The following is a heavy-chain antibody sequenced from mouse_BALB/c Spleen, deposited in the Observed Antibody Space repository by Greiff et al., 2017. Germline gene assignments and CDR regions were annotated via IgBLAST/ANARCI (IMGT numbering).Heavy chain of an antibody. J-gene: IGHJ2*01. V-gene: IGHV1-80*01. CDR3: ARAYRGDFYFDY. CDR2: IYPGDGDT. Sequence: QVQLQQSGAELVRPGSSVKISKASGYAFSSYWMNWVKQRPGQGLEWIGQIYPGDGDTNYNGKFKGKATLTADKSSSTAYMQLSSLTSEDSAVYFCARAYRGDFYFDYWGQGTTLTVSS. CDR1: GYAFSSYW. D-gene: IGHD2-14*01.